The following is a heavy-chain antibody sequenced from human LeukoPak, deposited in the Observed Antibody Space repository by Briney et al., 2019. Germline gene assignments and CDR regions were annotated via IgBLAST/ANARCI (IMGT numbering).Heavy chain of an antibody. V-gene: IGHV3-30*18. CDR3: AKDCVVVTGTYYFDY. D-gene: IGHD2-21*02. CDR1: GFTFRSYD. Sequence: PGGSLRLSCAASGFTFRSYDMHWVRQAPGKGLEWVAVISYDGSNKFYADSVKGRFTISRDNSKNTLYLQMNSLRAEDTAVYYCAKDCVVVTGTYYFDYWGQGTLVTVSS. J-gene: IGHJ4*02. CDR2: ISYDGSNK.